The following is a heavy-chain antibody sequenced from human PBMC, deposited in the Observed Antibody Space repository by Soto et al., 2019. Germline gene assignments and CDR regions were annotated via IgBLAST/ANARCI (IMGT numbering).Heavy chain of an antibody. D-gene: IGHD3-22*01. CDR1: GFSLTDHY. V-gene: IGHV1-2*02. Sequence: QVQLVQSGAEVKKPGASVKVSCESSGFSLTDHYLHWVREAPGQGLEWLGWINANSVGTKYAQKFQVRVAMTRDTSITTDYMELSRLRSDDTAVYFCARGRNYYDGTGYFDLDYWRQGTLVTVSS. J-gene: IGHJ4*02. CDR3: ARGRNYYDGTGYFDLDY. CDR2: INANSVGT.